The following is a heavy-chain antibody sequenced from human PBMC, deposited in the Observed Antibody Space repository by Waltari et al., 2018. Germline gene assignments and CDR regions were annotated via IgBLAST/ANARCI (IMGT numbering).Heavy chain of an antibody. CDR2: VLGSGRT. V-gene: IGHV4-4*02. J-gene: IGHJ4*02. CDR1: GDPMSNNW. CDR3: ARDRGRGLYLDT. Sequence: QLQLQESGPGLVKPSGTLSLLCAVSGDPMSNNWWSWVRQSPGKGLEWIGQVLGSGRTNYNPSFASRVTISLDTSTYQFALKMTSATAADTALYYCARDRGRGLYLDTWGPGTLVTVSP. D-gene: IGHD2-15*01.